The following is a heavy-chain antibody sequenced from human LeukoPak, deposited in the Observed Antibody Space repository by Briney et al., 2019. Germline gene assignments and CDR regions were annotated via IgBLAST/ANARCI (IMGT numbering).Heavy chain of an antibody. CDR2: ISAYNGNT. J-gene: IGHJ4*02. Sequence: GASVKVSCKASGYTFTSYGISWVRQAPGQGLEWMGWISAYNGNTNYAQKLQGRVTMTTDTSTSTAYMELRSPRSDDTAVYYCARVFRSSDFWSGYYRALAVDYWGQGTLVTVSS. CDR3: ARVFRSSDFWSGYYRALAVDY. V-gene: IGHV1-18*01. D-gene: IGHD3-3*01. CDR1: GYTFTSYG.